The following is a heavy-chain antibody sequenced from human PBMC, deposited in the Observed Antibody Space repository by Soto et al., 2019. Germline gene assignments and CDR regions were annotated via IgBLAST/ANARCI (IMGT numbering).Heavy chain of an antibody. J-gene: IGHJ4*02. CDR2: ISAYNGNT. D-gene: IGHD2-15*01. CDR1: GYTFTSYG. V-gene: IGHV1-18*01. Sequence: ASVKVSCKASGYTFTSYGISWVRRAPGQGLEWMGWISAYNGNTNYAQKLQGRVTMTTDTSTSTAYMELRSLRSDDTAVYYCARDDGSGGSHRFDYWGQGTLVTVSS. CDR3: ARDDGSGGSHRFDY.